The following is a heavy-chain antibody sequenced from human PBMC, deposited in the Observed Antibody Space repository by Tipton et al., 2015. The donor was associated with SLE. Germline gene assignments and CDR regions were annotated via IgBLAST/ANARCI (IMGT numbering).Heavy chain of an antibody. V-gene: IGHV4-34*01. D-gene: IGHD3-10*01. CDR2: INHSGST. CDR1: GGSFSGYY. J-gene: IGHJ4*02. CDR3: ARGGWLYYGSESYPYFYY. Sequence: TLSLTCAVYGGSFSGYYWSWFRQPPGKGLGWIGEINHSGSTNYNPSLKRRVTISVDTSKNQFSLKLSSVTAADTAVYYCARGGWLYYGSESYPYFYYSGEVTLVTVAS.